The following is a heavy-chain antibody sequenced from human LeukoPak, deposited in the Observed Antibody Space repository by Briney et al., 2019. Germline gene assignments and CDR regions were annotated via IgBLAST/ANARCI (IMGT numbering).Heavy chain of an antibody. V-gene: IGHV3-7*01. D-gene: IGHD2-15*01. J-gene: IGHJ4*02. CDR1: GFSFSSYW. CDR2: INQETSET. CDR3: AREVDRAFGY. Sequence: GGSLRLSCAASGFSFSSYWMSWDRQAPGKGPEWVANINQETSETYYVDSVRGRFTISRDNAERSLHLQMNSLRVDDTAVYYCAREVDRAFGYWGQGTLVTVSS.